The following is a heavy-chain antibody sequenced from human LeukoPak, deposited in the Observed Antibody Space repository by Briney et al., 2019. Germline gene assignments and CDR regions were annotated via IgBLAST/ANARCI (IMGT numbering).Heavy chain of an antibody. CDR2: IIPMFGSA. J-gene: IGHJ6*03. D-gene: IGHD3-10*01. CDR3: ARVGRSRGILPNSYYYMDV. Sequence: ASVKVSCKASGDIFNSYSISWVRQAPGQGLEWMGGIIPMFGSANYAQTFQDRGTITTDQSTSTAYMELSRLSSEDTAVYSCARVGRSRGILPNSYYYMDVWGTGTTVKVS. CDR1: GDIFNSYS. V-gene: IGHV1-69*05.